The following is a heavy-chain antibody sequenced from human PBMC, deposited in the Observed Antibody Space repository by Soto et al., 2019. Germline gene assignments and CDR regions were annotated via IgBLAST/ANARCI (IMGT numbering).Heavy chain of an antibody. CDR1: GGSISSSNW. V-gene: IGHV4-4*02. CDR3: AKYCSSTSCYGGEDAFDI. J-gene: IGHJ3*02. Sequence: QVQLQESDPGLVKPSGTLSLTCAVSGGSISSSNWWSWVRQPPGKGLEWIGEIYHSGSTNYNPSLKSRVTISVDKSKNQFSLKLSSVTAADTAVYYCAKYCSSTSCYGGEDAFDIWGQGTMVTVSS. D-gene: IGHD2-2*01. CDR2: IYHSGST.